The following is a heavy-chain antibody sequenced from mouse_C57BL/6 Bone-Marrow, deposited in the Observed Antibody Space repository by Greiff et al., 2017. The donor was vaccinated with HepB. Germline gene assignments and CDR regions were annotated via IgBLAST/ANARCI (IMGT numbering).Heavy chain of an antibody. V-gene: IGHV1-64*01. Sequence: QVQLQQPGAELVKPGASVKLSCKASGYTFTSYWMHWVKQRPGQGLEWIGMIHPNSGSTNYNEKFKSKATLTVDKSSSTAYMQLSSLTSEDSAVYYCARDDGYPSYAMDYCGQGTSVTVSA. CDR2: IHPNSGST. CDR3: ARDDGYPSYAMDY. CDR1: GYTFTSYW. J-gene: IGHJ4*01. D-gene: IGHD2-3*01.